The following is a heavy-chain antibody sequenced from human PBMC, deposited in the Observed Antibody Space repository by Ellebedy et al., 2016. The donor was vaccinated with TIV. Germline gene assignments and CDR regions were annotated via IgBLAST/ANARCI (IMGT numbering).Heavy chain of an antibody. V-gene: IGHV3-74*01. CDR3: AASKSFDY. D-gene: IGHD4-11*01. Sequence: GESLKISCAASGFIFTRYGLHCVRQAPGKGLVWVSRINSDGPTIYYADSVKGRFTISRDNDKNTLYLQMNSLRADDTAVYYCAASKSFDYWGQGIRVTVSS. CDR2: INSDGPTI. CDR1: GFIFTRYG. J-gene: IGHJ4*02.